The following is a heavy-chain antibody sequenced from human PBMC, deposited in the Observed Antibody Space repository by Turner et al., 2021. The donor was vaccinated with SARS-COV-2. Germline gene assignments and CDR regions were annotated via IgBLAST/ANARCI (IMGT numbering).Heavy chain of an antibody. D-gene: IGHD6-6*01. Sequence: QVQLQESGPGLVKPSETLSLTFTVSGVSISSYYWSWFRQPAGKGLEWIGRIYTSGSTNYNHYLKSRVTMSVETSKNQFSLKLSSVTAADTAVYYCARDRVQLGPVGMDVWGQGTTVTVSS. V-gene: IGHV4-4*07. CDR3: ARDRVQLGPVGMDV. CDR2: IYTSGST. J-gene: IGHJ6*02. CDR1: GVSISSYY.